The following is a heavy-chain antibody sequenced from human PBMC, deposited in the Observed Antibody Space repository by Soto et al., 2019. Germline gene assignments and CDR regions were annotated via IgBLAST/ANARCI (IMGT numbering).Heavy chain of an antibody. CDR2: ISGSTGNT. D-gene: IGHD3-16*01. Sequence: VQLMQSGAEVRKPGASVKVSCKASGYTFTNYGISWVRQAPGQGLEWMGWISGSTGNTNYAQKFQGRVTLTTDTSTNTAYMELRSLTSDDTAVYYCAKTPVLLLFGGWLDPWGQGTLVIVSS. CDR1: GYTFTNYG. J-gene: IGHJ5*02. V-gene: IGHV1-18*01. CDR3: AKTPVLLLFGGWLDP.